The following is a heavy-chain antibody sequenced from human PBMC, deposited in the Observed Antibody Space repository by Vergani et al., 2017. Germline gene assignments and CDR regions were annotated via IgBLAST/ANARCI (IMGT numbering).Heavy chain of an antibody. J-gene: IGHJ5*02. CDR1: GYTFTSYG. CDR2: MNPNSGNT. V-gene: IGHV1-8*02. Sequence: QVQLVQSGAEVKKPGASVKVSCKASGYTFTSYGISWVRQAPGQGLEWMGWMNPNSGNTGYAQKFQGRVTMTRTTSISTAYMELRSLRSDDTAVYYCARDEETLGYCGGGSGYSGGGHWFDPWGQGTLVTVSS. CDR3: ARDEETLGYCGGGSGYSGGGHWFDP. D-gene: IGHD2-15*01.